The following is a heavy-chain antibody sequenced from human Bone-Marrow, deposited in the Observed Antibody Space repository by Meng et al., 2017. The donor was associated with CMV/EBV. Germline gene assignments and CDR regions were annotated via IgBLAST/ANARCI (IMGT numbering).Heavy chain of an antibody. J-gene: IGHJ6*02. CDR1: GGSISSYY. CDR2: IYYSGST. V-gene: IGHV4-59*12. CDR3: ARDQRGGGYWKNYYGMDV. D-gene: IGHD5-12*01. Sequence: SETLSLTCTVSGGSISSYYWSWIRQPPGKGLEWIGYIYYSGSTNYNPSLKSRVTISVDTSKNQFSLKLSSVTPEDTAVYYCARDQRGGGYWKNYYGMDVWGQGTTVTVSS.